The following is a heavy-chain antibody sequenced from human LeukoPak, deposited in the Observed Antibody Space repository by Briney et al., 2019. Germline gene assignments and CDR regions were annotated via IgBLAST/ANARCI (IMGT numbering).Heavy chain of an antibody. Sequence: SETLSLTCTVSGGSISSHYWSWIRQPPGKGLEWIGYNYYSGSTNYNPSLKSRVTISVDTSKNQFSLKLSSVTAADTAVYYCARTLYSGYDWGDGGFDYWGQGTLVTVSS. CDR3: ARTLYSGYDWGDGGFDY. CDR2: NYYSGST. J-gene: IGHJ4*02. V-gene: IGHV4-59*11. CDR1: GGSISSHY. D-gene: IGHD5-12*01.